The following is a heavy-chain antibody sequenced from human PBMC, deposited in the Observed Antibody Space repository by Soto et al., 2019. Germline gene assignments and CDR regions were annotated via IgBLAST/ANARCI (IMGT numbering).Heavy chain of an antibody. CDR1: GYTFSDYY. V-gene: IGHV1-2*02. CDR3: ARYPSTAKPEGVDF. D-gene: IGHD1-1*01. CDR2: INPNSGGT. J-gene: IGHJ4*02. Sequence: ASVKVSCKASGYTFSDYYIHWVRQAPGQGLEWMGWINPNSGGTKYAPKFQGGVTMTRDTSITTAYMELSRLRSGDTAVYYGARYPSTAKPEGVDFFGQETLITVSS.